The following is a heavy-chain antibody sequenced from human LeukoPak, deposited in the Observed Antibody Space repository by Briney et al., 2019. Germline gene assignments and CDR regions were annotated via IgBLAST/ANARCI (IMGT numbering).Heavy chain of an antibody. D-gene: IGHD1-26*01. CDR2: MNPNTGNT. V-gene: IGHV1-8*01. J-gene: IGHJ4*02. CDR3: ARGNSGPGDY. Sequence: GASVKVSCKASGYSFMSYDINWVRQATGQGLEWMGWMNPNTGNTVTARRFQDRVTMTRDTSGSTAYMELSSLTPDDTAVYYCARGNSGPGDYWGQGTLVFVSS. CDR1: GYSFMSYD.